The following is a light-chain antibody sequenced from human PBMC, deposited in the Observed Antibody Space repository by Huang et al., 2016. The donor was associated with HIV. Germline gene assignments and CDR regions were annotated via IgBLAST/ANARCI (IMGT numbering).Light chain of an antibody. CDR1: QSIDTY. Sequence: IQMTQSPSSLSASVGDRVIITCRESQSIDTYLDWYQQRPGKATKVMIYDASRLQTGVPSRFSGSGSGTDFTLTISSLQPEDFATYYCQQSYNTPLTFGGGTKLEIK. J-gene: IGKJ4*01. CDR2: DAS. V-gene: IGKV1-39*01. CDR3: QQSYNTPLT.